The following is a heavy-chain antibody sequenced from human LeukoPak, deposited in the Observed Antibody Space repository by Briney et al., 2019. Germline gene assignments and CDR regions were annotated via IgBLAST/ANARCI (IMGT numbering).Heavy chain of an antibody. CDR2: ISYSGDNT. J-gene: IGHJ6*04. CDR3: ASDPRDGGQNV. D-gene: IGHD5-24*01. CDR1: GFTFDDYA. V-gene: IGHV3-30*04. Sequence: GGSLRLSCAASGFTFDDYAMHWVRQAPGKGLEWVTLISYSGDNTYYADSVKGRFTFSRDRSKNTLFLQMDSLRPEDSAVYYCASDPRDGGQNVWGKGTTVIVSS.